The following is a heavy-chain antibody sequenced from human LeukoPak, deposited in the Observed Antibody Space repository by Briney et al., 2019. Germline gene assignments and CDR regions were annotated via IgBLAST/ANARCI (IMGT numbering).Heavy chain of an antibody. D-gene: IGHD1-26*01. CDR2: MYHSGDT. CDR3: ARRPTVGRGSALIDY. Sequence: PSETLSLTCTVSGYSVSSGYYWGWIRQPPGKGLEWIGSMYHSGDTYYNPSLKSRVTISVDTSKNQFSLKLSSVTAADTAVYYCARRPTVGRGSALIDYWGQGTLVTVSS. V-gene: IGHV4-38-2*02. CDR1: GYSVSSGYY. J-gene: IGHJ4*02.